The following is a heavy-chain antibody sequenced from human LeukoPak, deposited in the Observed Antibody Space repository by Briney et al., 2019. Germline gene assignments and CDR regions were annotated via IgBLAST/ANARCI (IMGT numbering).Heavy chain of an antibody. CDR3: AKNTPHSGRYPPPPY. D-gene: IGHD1-26*01. J-gene: IGHJ4*02. V-gene: IGHV1-24*01. Sequence: ASVKVSCKVSGYTLTELSMHWVRQAPGKGLEWMGGFDPEDGETIYAQKFQGRVTMTEDTSTDTAYMELSSLRSEDTAVYYCAKNTPHSGRYPPPPYWGQGTLVTVSS. CDR1: GYTLTELS. CDR2: FDPEDGET.